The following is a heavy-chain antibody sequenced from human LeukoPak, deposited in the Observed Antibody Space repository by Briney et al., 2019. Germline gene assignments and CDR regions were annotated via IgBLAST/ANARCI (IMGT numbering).Heavy chain of an antibody. V-gene: IGHV4-38-2*01. D-gene: IGHD6-19*01. CDR1: GYSISSGYY. Sequence: SETLSLTCAVSGYSISSGYYWCWIRQPPGKGLEWIGEINHSGSTNYNPSLKSRVTISVDTSKNQFSLKLSSVTAADTAVYYCARGIAVAGVDYWGQGTLVTVSS. CDR3: ARGIAVAGVDY. CDR2: INHSGST. J-gene: IGHJ4*02.